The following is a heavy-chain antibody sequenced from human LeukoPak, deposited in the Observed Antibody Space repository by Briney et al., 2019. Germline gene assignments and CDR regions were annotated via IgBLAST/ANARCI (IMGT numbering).Heavy chain of an antibody. CDR1: GFTVSSNY. D-gene: IGHD2-2*01. Sequence: GGSLRLSCAASGFTVSSNYMSWVRRAPGKGLEWVSVIYSGGSTYYADPVKGRFTISRGNSKNTLYLQMNSLRAEDTAVYYCARVFCSSTSCYDYFDYWGQGTLVTVSS. CDR2: IYSGGST. CDR3: ARVFCSSTSCYDYFDY. J-gene: IGHJ4*02. V-gene: IGHV3-53*01.